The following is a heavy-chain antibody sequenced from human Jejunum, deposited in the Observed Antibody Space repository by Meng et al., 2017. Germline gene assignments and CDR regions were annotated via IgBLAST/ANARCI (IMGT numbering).Heavy chain of an antibody. CDR2: ISYDGTNT. CDR3: ARSLYFYGSGSDVY. CDR1: GFTFTHYA. J-gene: IGHJ4*02. V-gene: IGHV3-30*04. D-gene: IGHD3-10*01. Sequence: GGSLRLSCAASGFTFTHYAMHWVRQAPGKGLEWVAIISYDGTNTHYADSVKGRFTISRDNFNDTLYLQMNSLRPEDTAIYFCARSLYFYGSGSDVYWGQGTPVTVSS.